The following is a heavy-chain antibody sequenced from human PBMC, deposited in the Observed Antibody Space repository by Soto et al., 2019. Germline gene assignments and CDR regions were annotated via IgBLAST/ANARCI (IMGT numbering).Heavy chain of an antibody. D-gene: IGHD3-16*02. CDR3: ARYRFTATWSKFDY. CDR1: DGFIASDAYY. CDR2: VSHRGNT. J-gene: IGHJ4*02. Sequence: QCLRCGVSDGFIASDAYYWGRIRHHPGKVLEWIGYVSHRGNTYYNPSLKSRLTISLDTSKNQFYLHLTSVTAADTAVYYCARYRFTATWSKFDYWGQGTQVTVSS. V-gene: IGHV4-31*11.